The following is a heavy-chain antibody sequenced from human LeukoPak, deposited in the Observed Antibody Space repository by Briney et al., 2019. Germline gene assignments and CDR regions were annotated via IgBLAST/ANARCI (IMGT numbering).Heavy chain of an antibody. CDR2: IYYSVST. Sequence: PSETLSLTCTVSGGSISSSSYYWGWIRQPPGKGLEWIGSIYYSVSTYYNPSLKSRVTISVDTSKNQFSLKLSSVTAADTAVYYCASWAGNTQSDSWSGPFDYWGQGTLVTVSS. CDR1: GGSISSSSYY. V-gene: IGHV4-39*01. CDR3: ASWAGNTQSDSWSGPFDY. D-gene: IGHD3-3*01. J-gene: IGHJ4*02.